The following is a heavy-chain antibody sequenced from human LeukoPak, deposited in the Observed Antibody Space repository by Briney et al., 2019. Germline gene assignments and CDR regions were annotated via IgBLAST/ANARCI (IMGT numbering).Heavy chain of an antibody. D-gene: IGHD3-9*01. CDR2: IYYSGST. CDR3: ARGESRYFDWLIQPYYYYYGMDV. V-gene: IGHV4-59*01. Sequence: SETLSLTCTVSGGSISSYYWSWIRQPPGKGLEWIGYIYYSGSTNYNPSLKSRVTISVDTSKNQFSLKLSSVTAADTAVYYRARGESRYFDWLIQPYYYYYGMDVWGQGTTVTVSS. J-gene: IGHJ6*02. CDR1: GGSISSYY.